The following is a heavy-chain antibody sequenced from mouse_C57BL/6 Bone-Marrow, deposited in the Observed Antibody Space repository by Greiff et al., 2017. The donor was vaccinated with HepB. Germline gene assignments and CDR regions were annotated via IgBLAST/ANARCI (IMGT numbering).Heavy chain of an antibody. J-gene: IGHJ3*01. Sequence: EVNVVESGGGLVQPKGSLKLSCAASGFTFNTYAMHWVRQAPGKGLEWVARIRSKSSNYATYYADSVKDRFTISRDDSQSMLYLQMNNLKTEDTAMYYCVRDQNYDYETWFAYWGQGTLVTVSA. CDR3: VRDQNYDYETWFAY. CDR1: GFTFNTYA. D-gene: IGHD2-4*01. V-gene: IGHV10-3*01. CDR2: IRSKSSNYAT.